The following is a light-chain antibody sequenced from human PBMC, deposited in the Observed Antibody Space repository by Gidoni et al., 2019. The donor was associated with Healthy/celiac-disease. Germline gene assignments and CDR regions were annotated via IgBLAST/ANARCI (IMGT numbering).Light chain of an antibody. CDR3: QQRSNWPA. CDR1: QSVSSY. V-gene: IGKV3-11*01. Sequence: EIVLTQSPATLSLSPGERATLYCRASQSVSSYLAWYQPKPGQAPRLLIYDASNRATGIPARFSGSGSGTDLTLTISSLEPEDFAVYYCQQRSNWPAFGQGTKVEIK. CDR2: DAS. J-gene: IGKJ1*01.